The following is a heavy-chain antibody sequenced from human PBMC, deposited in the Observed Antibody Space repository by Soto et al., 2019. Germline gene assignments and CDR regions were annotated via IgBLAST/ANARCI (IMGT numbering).Heavy chain of an antibody. D-gene: IGHD2-2*01. CDR3: AVGYCGSASCSREYFQH. V-gene: IGHV4-38-2*01. J-gene: IGHJ1*01. CDR2: IYHSGST. CDR1: SYSISSGYY. Sequence: PSETLSLTCAVSSYSISSGYYWAWIRQPPGTGLEWIGTIYHSGSTFHNPSLKSRVTISVDTSKNQFSLKLRSVTAADTAVYYCAVGYCGSASCSREYFQHWGQGTLVTVSS.